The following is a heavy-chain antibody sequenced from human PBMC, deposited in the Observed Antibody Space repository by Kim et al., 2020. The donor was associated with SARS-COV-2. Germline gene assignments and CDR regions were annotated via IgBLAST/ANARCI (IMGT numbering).Heavy chain of an antibody. CDR2: ISYDGSNK. J-gene: IGHJ4*02. CDR3: AKDRNPGNYYGSGSYYGY. V-gene: IGHV3-30*18. CDR1: GFTFSSYG. D-gene: IGHD3-10*01. Sequence: GGSLRLSCAASGFTFSSYGMHWVRQAPGKGLEWVAVISYDGSNKYYADSVKGRFTISRDNSKNTLYLQMNSLRAEDTAVYYCAKDRNPGNYYGSGSYYGYWGQGTLVTVSS.